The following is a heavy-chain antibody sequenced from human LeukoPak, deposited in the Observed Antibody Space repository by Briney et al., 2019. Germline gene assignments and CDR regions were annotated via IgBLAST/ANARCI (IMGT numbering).Heavy chain of an antibody. CDR3: AKWGDYDILTGYYDSDY. CDR1: GFIFGNYA. J-gene: IGHJ4*02. V-gene: IGHV3-23*01. CDR2: IGGRDGGT. D-gene: IGHD3-9*01. Sequence: PGASLRLSCAASGFIFGNYAMSWVRQAPGKGLEWVSAIGGRDGGTYYADSVKGRFTVSRDDPKNTLYLQMNTLRAEDTAVYYCAKWGDYDILTGYYDSDYWGQGTLVTVSS.